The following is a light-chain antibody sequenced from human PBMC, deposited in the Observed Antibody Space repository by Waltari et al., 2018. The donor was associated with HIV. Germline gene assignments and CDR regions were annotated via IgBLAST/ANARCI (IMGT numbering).Light chain of an antibody. J-gene: IGKJ4*01. CDR3: QQYYTVPPT. V-gene: IGKV4-1*01. CDR1: RTVFYSSDNQNY. CDR2: WAS. Sequence: DIVMPQSPDSLTVSLGERATINCTSSRTVFYSSDNQNYLAWYLQRPGQSPKVLIFWASTRAFGVSDRFRGSGSGTHFSLTLSSLQADDVGIYYCQQYYTVPPTFGGGTKVEI.